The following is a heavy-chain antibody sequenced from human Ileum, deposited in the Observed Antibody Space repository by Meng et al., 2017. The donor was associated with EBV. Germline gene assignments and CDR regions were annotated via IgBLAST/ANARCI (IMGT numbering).Heavy chain of an antibody. CDR2: INSNTGNS. Sequence: VQLVQSGSELGKPGGSGKVSCKASGYTFRSHAMSWVRQAPGQGLEWMGWINSNTGNSTYAQGFTGRFVFSLDTSVSTAYLHINSLKTEDTAVYYCAREVGQGWYYFDYWGQGTLVTVSS. CDR3: AREVGQGWYYFDY. CDR1: GYTFRSHA. J-gene: IGHJ4*02. D-gene: IGHD6-19*01. V-gene: IGHV7-4-1*02.